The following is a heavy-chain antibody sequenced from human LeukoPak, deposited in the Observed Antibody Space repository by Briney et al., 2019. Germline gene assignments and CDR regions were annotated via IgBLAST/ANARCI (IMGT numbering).Heavy chain of an antibody. CDR2: TYYRSTWYN. Sequence: SQNLTLTSAISGDSGTDNSDTSNWIRQSPSRGLEWLGRTYYRSTWYNDYAVSVRGRITVNPDTSKNQFSLHLNSVTPEDTAVYYCARRLTQYDCFDPWGQGILVTVSS. D-gene: IGHD2-2*01. J-gene: IGHJ5*02. CDR1: GDSGTDNSDT. CDR3: ARRLTQYDCFDP. V-gene: IGHV6-1*01.